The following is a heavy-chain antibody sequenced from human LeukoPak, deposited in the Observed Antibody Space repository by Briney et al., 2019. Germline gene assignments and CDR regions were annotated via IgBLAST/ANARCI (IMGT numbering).Heavy chain of an antibody. CDR2: ITSNSSYI. CDR1: RFTFSSYI. Sequence: GGSLRLSCAASRFTFSSYIMNWVRQAPGKGLEWVSSITSNSSYIYYADSVKGRFTISRDNAKNSLYLQMNSLRAEDTAVYYCARGQSGYPSNWFDPWGQGTLVTVSS. D-gene: IGHD6-25*01. J-gene: IGHJ5*02. CDR3: ARGQSGYPSNWFDP. V-gene: IGHV3-21*01.